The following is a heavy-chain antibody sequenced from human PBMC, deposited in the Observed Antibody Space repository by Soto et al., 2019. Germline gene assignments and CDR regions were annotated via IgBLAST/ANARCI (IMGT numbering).Heavy chain of an antibody. CDR1: GVSITSSY. D-gene: IGHD6-19*01. J-gene: IGHJ4*02. V-gene: IGHV4-59*01. CDR2: IYYTGST. CDR3: AKRYTSGPAPFDS. Sequence: SETLSLTCTISGVSITSSYWTWIRQPPGKGLEWIGYIYYTGSTDYNPSLKSRATMSVDRSKNQLSLKVSSVTATDTAVYYCAKRYTSGPAPFDSWGQGTLVTVSS.